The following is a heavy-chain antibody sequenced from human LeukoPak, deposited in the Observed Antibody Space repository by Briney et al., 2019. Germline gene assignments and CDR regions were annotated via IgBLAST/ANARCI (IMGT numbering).Heavy chain of an antibody. Sequence: SETLSLTCTVSGYSISSGYYWGWIRQPPGKGLEWIGSVYHSGSTYYNPSLKSRVTISVDTSKNQFSLKLSSVTAADTAVYYCATNEAGLAGAYYYYYYMDVWGKGTTVTVSS. CDR1: GYSISSGYY. V-gene: IGHV4-38-2*02. CDR2: VYHSGST. D-gene: IGHD1-1*01. CDR3: ATNEAGLAGAYYYYYYMDV. J-gene: IGHJ6*03.